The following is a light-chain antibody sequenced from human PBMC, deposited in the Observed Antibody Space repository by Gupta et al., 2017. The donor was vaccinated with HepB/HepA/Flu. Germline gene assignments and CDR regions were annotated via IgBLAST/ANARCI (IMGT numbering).Light chain of an antibody. J-gene: IGKJ4*01. Sequence: EIVETQSPDTLSVSPGDSDTLSCRASQSLSSNLAWYQQKPDQSPRLLISGTSTRTTGIPDRFSGSGSGTEFTLTISSLESEDFAVYYCQQSTGWLLTFGGGTKVEIK. CDR3: QQSTGWLLT. CDR1: QSLSSN. CDR2: GTS. V-gene: IGKV3-15*01.